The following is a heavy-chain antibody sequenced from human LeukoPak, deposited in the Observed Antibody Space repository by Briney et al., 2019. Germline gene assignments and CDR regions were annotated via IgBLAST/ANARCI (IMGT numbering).Heavy chain of an antibody. D-gene: IGHD3-22*01. CDR2: INPNSGGT. V-gene: IGHV1-2*02. CDR1: GYTFTGYY. CDR3: AREITMIVVVISSSAFDI. J-gene: IGHJ3*02. Sequence: SVKVSCKASGYTFTGYYMHWVRQAPGQGLGWMGWINPNSGGTNYAQKFQGRITMTRDTSISTAYMELSRLRSDDTAVYYCAREITMIVVVISSSAFDIWGQGTMVTVSS.